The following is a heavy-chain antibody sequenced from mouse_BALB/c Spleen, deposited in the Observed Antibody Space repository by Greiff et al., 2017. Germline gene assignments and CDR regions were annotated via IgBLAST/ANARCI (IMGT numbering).Heavy chain of an antibody. V-gene: IGHV3-6*02. Sequence: EVKLVESGPGLVKPSQSLSLTCSVTGYSITSGYYWNWIRQFPGNKLEWMGYISYDGSNNYNPSLKNRISITRDTSKNQFFLKLNFVTTEDTATYYCARGDGYYDFWGQGTTLTGSS. CDR1: GYSITSGYY. J-gene: IGHJ2*01. CDR2: ISYDGSN. CDR3: ARGDGYYDF. D-gene: IGHD2-3*01.